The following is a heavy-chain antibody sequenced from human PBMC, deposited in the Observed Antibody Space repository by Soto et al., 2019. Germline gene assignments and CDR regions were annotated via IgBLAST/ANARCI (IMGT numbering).Heavy chain of an antibody. Sequence: QVQLQQWGAGLLKPSETLSLTCAVYGGSFSGYYWTWIRQPPGTGLEWIGEINHSGSTNYYPSLKSRVTISVDTSKNQFSLKLTSVTAADTDVYYCARDKITGLFDYWGQGTLVTVSS. CDR2: INHSGST. CDR1: GGSFSGYY. CDR3: ARDKITGLFDY. V-gene: IGHV4-34*01. J-gene: IGHJ4*02. D-gene: IGHD2-8*02.